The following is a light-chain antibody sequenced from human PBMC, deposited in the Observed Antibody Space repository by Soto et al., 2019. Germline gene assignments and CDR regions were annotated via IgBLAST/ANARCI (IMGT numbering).Light chain of an antibody. CDR3: QHGSNWPPVT. CDR1: QSISSS. J-gene: IGKJ4*01. V-gene: IGKV3-11*01. Sequence: EIVLTQSPVTLSLSPGEGATLSCRASQSISSSLAWYQHKRGQAPRLLIYDTSKRATGIPARFSGGGSGPDFTLSISSLEPEDFAVYYCQHGSNWPPVTFGGGTKVEIK. CDR2: DTS.